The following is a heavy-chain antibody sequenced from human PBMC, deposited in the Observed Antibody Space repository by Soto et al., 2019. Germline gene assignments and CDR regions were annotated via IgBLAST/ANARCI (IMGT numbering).Heavy chain of an antibody. J-gene: IGHJ5*02. Sequence: QVQLVQSGAEEKKPGASVKVSCKASGYTFTSYAMHWVRQAPGQRLEWMGWINAGNGNTKYSQKFQGRVTITRDTXXSXAXXELSSLRSEDTAVYYCARDRIVGYSYGYGYNWFDPWGQGTLVTVSS. V-gene: IGHV1-3*05. D-gene: IGHD5-18*01. CDR2: INAGNGNT. CDR3: ARDRIVGYSYGYGYNWFDP. CDR1: GYTFTSYA.